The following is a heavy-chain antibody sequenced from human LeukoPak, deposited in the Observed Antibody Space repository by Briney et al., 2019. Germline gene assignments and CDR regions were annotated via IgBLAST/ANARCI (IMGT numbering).Heavy chain of an antibody. J-gene: IGHJ4*02. CDR2: IHYSGNT. D-gene: IGHD5-18*01. CDR3: ARGYTYVF. CDR1: GGSINSSPY. Sequence: PSETLSLTCTVSGGSINSSPYWSWIRQPPGKGLEWIGYIHYSGNTNYNPSLRSRVTISIDTSKNQFSLKLDSVTAADTAMYYCARGYTYVFWGQGTLVSVSS. V-gene: IGHV4-59*11.